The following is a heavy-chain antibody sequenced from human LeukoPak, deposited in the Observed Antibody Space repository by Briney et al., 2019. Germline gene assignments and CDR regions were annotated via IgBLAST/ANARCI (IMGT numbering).Heavy chain of an antibody. CDR2: INSDGSST. D-gene: IGHD6-19*01. CDR3: AREGYSSGWFPFDY. V-gene: IGHV3-74*01. J-gene: IGHJ4*02. CDR1: GFTFSSYW. Sequence: GGSLRLSCAASGFTFSSYWMHWVRQAPGKGLVWVSRINSDGSSTSYADSVKGRFTISRDNAKNSLYLQMNSLRAEDTAVYYCAREGYSSGWFPFDYWGQGTLVTVSS.